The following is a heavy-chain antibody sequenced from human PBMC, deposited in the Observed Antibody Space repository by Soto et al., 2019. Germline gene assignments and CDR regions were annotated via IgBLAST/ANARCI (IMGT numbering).Heavy chain of an antibody. CDR2: MNPNSGNT. Sequence: ASVKVSCKASGYTFTSYDINWVRQATGQGLEWMGWMNPNSGNTGYAQKFQGRVTMTRNTSISTAYMELSSLRSEDTAVYYCARAFFFVVVRRNCALEIWGQGTMGTVAS. J-gene: IGHJ3*02. CDR3: ARAFFFVVVRRNCALEI. V-gene: IGHV1-8*01. CDR1: GYTFTSYD. D-gene: IGHD2-21*01.